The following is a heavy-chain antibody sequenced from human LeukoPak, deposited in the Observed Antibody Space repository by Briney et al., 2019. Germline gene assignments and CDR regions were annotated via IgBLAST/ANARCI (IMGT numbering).Heavy chain of an antibody. CDR2: IHTSGST. J-gene: IGHJ4*02. CDR3: ARRDISSGWSFNY. V-gene: IGHV4-4*07. CDR1: GGSISNYH. D-gene: IGHD6-19*01. Sequence: SETLSLTCAVSGGSISNYHWSWIRQPAGKGLEWIGQIHTSGSTNYNPPLKSRVTMSIDTTEDQVSLTIRSVTAADTAFYYCARRDISSGWSFNYWGQGTLVTVSS.